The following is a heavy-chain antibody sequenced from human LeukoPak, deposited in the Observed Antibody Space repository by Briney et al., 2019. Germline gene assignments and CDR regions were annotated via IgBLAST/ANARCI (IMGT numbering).Heavy chain of an antibody. V-gene: IGHV1-2*02. Sequence: GASVKVSCKTSGYTFTSYYIHWLRQAPGQRFEWMGWSDPKSGATKYEHFQGRVTMTRDTSISTAYMELSRLTSDDTAVYYCASGFWSGYYTGAYWGQGTLVTVSS. CDR3: ASGFWSGYYTGAY. D-gene: IGHD3-3*01. CDR2: SDPKSGAT. J-gene: IGHJ4*02. CDR1: GYTFTSYY.